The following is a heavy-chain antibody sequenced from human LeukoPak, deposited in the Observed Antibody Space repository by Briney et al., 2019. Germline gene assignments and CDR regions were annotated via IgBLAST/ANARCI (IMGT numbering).Heavy chain of an antibody. D-gene: IGHD6-13*01. CDR1: GGTFSSYA. CDR2: IIPIFGTA. J-gene: IGHJ5*02. V-gene: IGHV1-69*05. Sequence: SVKVSCKASGGTFSSYAISWVRQAPGQGLEWMGGIIPIFGTANYAQKFQGRVTITTDESTSTAYMELRSLRSDDTAVYYCARASRVGAAAGRGGGWFDPWGQGTLVTVSS. CDR3: ARASRVGAAAGRGGGWFDP.